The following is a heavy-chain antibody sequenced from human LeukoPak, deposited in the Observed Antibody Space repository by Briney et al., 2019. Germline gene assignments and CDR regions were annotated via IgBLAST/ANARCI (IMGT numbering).Heavy chain of an antibody. CDR3: AGYNCSSTRCYTGGFDY. J-gene: IGHJ4*02. D-gene: IGHD2-2*02. CDR2: ISGSGGST. V-gene: IGHV3-23*01. Sequence: GGSLRLSCAASGFTFSSYAMSWVRQAPGKGLEWVSAISGSGGSTYYADSVKGRFTISRDSSKNTLYLQMNSLRAEDTAVYYCAGYNCSSTRCYTGGFDYWGQGTLVTVSS. CDR1: GFTFSSYA.